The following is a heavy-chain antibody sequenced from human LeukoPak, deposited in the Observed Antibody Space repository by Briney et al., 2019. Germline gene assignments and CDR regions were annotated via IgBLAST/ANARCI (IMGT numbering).Heavy chain of an antibody. CDR3: AKIFCGGSCNWFDP. J-gene: IGHJ5*02. Sequence: QPGRSLRLSCAASGFTFSSYGMHWVRQAAGKGLEWVAVISYDGSNKYYADSVKGRFTISRDNSKNTLYLQMNSLRAEDTAVYYCAKIFCGGSCNWFDPWGQGTLVTVSS. V-gene: IGHV3-30*18. D-gene: IGHD2-15*01. CDR1: GFTFSSYG. CDR2: ISYDGSNK.